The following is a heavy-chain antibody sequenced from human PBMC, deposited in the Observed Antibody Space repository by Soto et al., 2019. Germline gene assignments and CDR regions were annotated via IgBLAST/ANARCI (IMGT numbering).Heavy chain of an antibody. Sequence: QVQLQESGPGLVRPSETLSLTCTVSGASIRSYYWSWIRQPPGKGLEWIGFIHHSGSTNYNPSLKSRLTMSVDTSKNQFSLKLSSVTAADTAVYYCTRGDSSSWRPHVDYWGQGTLVTVSS. CDR1: GASIRSYY. D-gene: IGHD6-13*01. J-gene: IGHJ4*02. CDR3: TRGDSSSWRPHVDY. CDR2: IHHSGST. V-gene: IGHV4-59*01.